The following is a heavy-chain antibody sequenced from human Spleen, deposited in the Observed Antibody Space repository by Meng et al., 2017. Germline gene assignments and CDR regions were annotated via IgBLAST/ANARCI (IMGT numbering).Heavy chain of an antibody. Sequence: QVQLQQWGAGLLKPSETLSLTCAVYGESLSGYYWSWIRQPPGKGLEWIGEINHGGSTNYNPSLESRATISVDTPQNNLSLKLSSVTAADSAVYYCARGPTTMAHDFDYWGQGTLVTVSS. J-gene: IGHJ4*02. CDR2: INHGGST. CDR1: GESLSGYY. V-gene: IGHV4-34*01. D-gene: IGHD4-11*01. CDR3: ARGPTTMAHDFDY.